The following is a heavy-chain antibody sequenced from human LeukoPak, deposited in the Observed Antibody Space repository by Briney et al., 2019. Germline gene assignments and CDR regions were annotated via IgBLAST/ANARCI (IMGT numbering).Heavy chain of an antibody. CDR1: GFAFSVYA. J-gene: IGHJ4*02. D-gene: IGHD2-15*01. V-gene: IGHV3-23*01. CDR3: ARDLRGGNFDS. CDR2: ISRSGSST. Sequence: GGSLRLSCTASGFAFSVYAMSWLRQPPGKGLEWVSAISRSGSSTDYADSVKGRFTISRHNSRNTLYLQMNSLRAEDTAVYYCARDLRGGNFDSWGQGILVTVSS.